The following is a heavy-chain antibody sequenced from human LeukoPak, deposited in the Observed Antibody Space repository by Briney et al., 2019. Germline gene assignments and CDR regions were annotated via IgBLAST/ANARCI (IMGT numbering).Heavy chain of an antibody. J-gene: IGHJ4*02. D-gene: IGHD3-10*01. Sequence: GGSLRLSCAASGFTFSSYSMHWVRQAPGKGLEWVAVISYDGSNKYYADSVKGRFTISRDNSKNTLYLQMNSLRAEDTAVYYCAKDRTGSGSYFYWGQGTLVTVSS. V-gene: IGHV3-30*18. CDR1: GFTFSSYS. CDR3: AKDRTGSGSYFY. CDR2: ISYDGSNK.